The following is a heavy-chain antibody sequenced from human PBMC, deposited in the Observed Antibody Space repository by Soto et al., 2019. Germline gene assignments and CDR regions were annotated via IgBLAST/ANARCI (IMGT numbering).Heavy chain of an antibody. CDR3: ARGPIPAIHAFDI. Sequence: GGSXRLSGLSSVVTFSIYGVHGVRQAPGKGMVWVSRINSDGSSTSYEDSVKGRFTISRDNAKNTLYLKMTSLSAEDTAVYYCARGPIPAIHAFDISGQGTMVT. CDR1: VVTFSIYG. V-gene: IGHV3-74*01. D-gene: IGHD2-2*01. CDR2: INSDGSST. J-gene: IGHJ3*02.